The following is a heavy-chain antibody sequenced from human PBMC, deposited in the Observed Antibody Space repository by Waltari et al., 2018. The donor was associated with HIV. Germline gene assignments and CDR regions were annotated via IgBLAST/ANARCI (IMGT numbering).Heavy chain of an antibody. CDR2: IIPILGIA. CDR1: GGTFSSYA. J-gene: IGHJ5*02. V-gene: IGHV1-69*04. D-gene: IGHD2-2*01. Sequence: QVQLVQSGAEVKKPGSSVKVSCKASGGTFSSYASSWVRQAPGQGLEWMGRIIPILGIANYAQKFQGRVTITADKSTSTAYMGLGSLRSEDTAVYYCARVSRKSSTSCYFDPWGQGTLVTVSS. CDR3: ARVSRKSSTSCYFDP.